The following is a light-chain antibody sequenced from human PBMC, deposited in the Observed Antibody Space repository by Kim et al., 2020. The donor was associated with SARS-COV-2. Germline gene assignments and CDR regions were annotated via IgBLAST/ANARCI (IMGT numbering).Light chain of an antibody. V-gene: IGLV7-43*01. CDR1: TGAVTSGYY. J-gene: IGLJ3*02. CDR3: LPYYGGVWV. Sequence: QTVVTQEPSLTVSPGGTVTLTCASNTGAVTSGYYPNWFQLKPGQAPRSMNHTASGRHSWTPAQVSGSLLGGKAALTLSGVQPEDEAEYYCLPYYGGVWVFGGGTQLTVL. CDR2: TAS.